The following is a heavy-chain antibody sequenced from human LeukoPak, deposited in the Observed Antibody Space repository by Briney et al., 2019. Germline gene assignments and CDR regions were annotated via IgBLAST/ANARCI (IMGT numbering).Heavy chain of an antibody. CDR1: GGTFSSYA. CDR2: IIPIFGTA. CDR3: ARMIGYSGYDGWAEDY. Sequence: SVKVSCKASGGTFSSYAISWVRQAPGQGLEWMGGIIPIFGTANYAQKFQGRVTITADESTSTAYMELSSLRSEDTAVYYCARMIGYSGYDGWAEDYWGQGTLVTVSS. D-gene: IGHD5-12*01. V-gene: IGHV1-69*01. J-gene: IGHJ4*02.